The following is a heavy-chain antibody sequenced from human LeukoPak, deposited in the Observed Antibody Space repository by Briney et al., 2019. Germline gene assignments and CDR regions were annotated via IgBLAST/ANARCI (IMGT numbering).Heavy chain of an antibody. CDR2: IYLGDSDT. V-gene: IGHV5-51*01. CDR3: ASTVRGVPARFEF. J-gene: IGHJ4*02. Sequence: GVSLQISSQGSGYRSTNYWIGWVRPMPGRGLECMGTIYLGDSDTRYSPSFQGQVTISADKSISTAYLQWSSLKASDTAMYYCASTVRGVPARFEFWGQGTLVTVSS. D-gene: IGHD3-10*01. CDR1: GYRSTNYW.